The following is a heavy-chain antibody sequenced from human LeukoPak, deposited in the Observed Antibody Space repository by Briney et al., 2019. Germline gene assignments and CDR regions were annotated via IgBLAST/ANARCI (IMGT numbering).Heavy chain of an antibody. V-gene: IGHV3-74*01. CDR3: ARVRGYSYPFDY. Sequence: GGSLRLSCAASGFTFSSSWMYWVRQAPGKGLVWVSRINSDGSSTSYADSVKGRFTISRDNAKNTLYLQMNSLRAEDTAVYYCARVRGYSYPFDYWGQGTLVTVSS. D-gene: IGHD5-18*01. J-gene: IGHJ4*02. CDR1: GFTFSSSW. CDR2: INSDGSST.